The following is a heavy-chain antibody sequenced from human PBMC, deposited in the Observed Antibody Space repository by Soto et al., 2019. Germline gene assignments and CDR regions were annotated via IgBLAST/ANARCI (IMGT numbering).Heavy chain of an antibody. Sequence: GESLKISCKGSGYSFTSYWIGWVRQMPGKGLEWMGIIYPGDSDTRYSPSFQGQVTISADKSISTAYLQWSSLKASDTAMYYCAIGGYDLNSYYYFYGMDVWGQGTTVTVSS. V-gene: IGHV5-51*01. D-gene: IGHD5-12*01. CDR1: GYSFTSYW. J-gene: IGHJ6*02. CDR3: AIGGYDLNSYYYFYGMDV. CDR2: IYPGDSDT.